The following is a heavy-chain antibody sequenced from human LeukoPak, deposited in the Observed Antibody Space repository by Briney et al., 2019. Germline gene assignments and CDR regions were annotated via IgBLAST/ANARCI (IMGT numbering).Heavy chain of an antibody. CDR2: ISGSGGST. CDR1: GFTFSSYT. J-gene: IGHJ4*02. V-gene: IGHV3-23*01. Sequence: GGSLRLSCTASGFTFSSYTMSWVRPAPGKGLEWVSAISGSGGSTYYADSVKGRFTISRDNSKNTLYLQMNSLRAEDTAVYYCAKDSPAITMIVVVITPYFDYWGQGTLVTVSS. CDR3: AKDSPAITMIVVVITPYFDY. D-gene: IGHD3-22*01.